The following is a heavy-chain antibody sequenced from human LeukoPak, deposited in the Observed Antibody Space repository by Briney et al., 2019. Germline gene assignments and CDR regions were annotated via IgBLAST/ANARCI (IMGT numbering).Heavy chain of an antibody. V-gene: IGHV3-21*01. D-gene: IGHD1-7*01. CDR2: ISSSSSYI. J-gene: IGHJ4*02. Sequence: GGSLRLSCAASGFTFSSYSMNRVRQAPGKGLEWVSSISSSSSYIYYADSVKGRFTISRDNAKNSLYLQMNSLRAEDTAVYYCARVGWNYGFDYWGQGTLVTVSS. CDR1: GFTFSSYS. CDR3: ARVGWNYGFDY.